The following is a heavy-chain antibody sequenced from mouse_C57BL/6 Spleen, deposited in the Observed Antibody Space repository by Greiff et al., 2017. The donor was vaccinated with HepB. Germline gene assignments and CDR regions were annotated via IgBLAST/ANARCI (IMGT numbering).Heavy chain of an antibody. V-gene: IGHV5-4*01. CDR1: GFTFSSYA. J-gene: IGHJ4*01. D-gene: IGHD2-4*01. CDR3: ARADYDGYYYATDY. Sequence: DVQLQESGGGLVKPGGSLKLSCAASGFTFSSYAMSWVRQTPEKRLEWVATISDGGSYTYYPDNVKGRFTISRDNAKNNLYLQMSHLKSEDTAMYYWARADYDGYYYATDYWGQGTSVTVSS. CDR2: ISDGGSYT.